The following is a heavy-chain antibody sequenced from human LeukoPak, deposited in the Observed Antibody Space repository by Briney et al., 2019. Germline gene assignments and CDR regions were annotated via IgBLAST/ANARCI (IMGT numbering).Heavy chain of an antibody. D-gene: IGHD6-19*01. Sequence: GGSLRLSCAASGFTFSSYAMSWVRQAPGKGLEWVSAISGSGGSTYYADSVRGRFTISRDNSKNTLYLQMNSLRAEDTAVYYCAKDHSSGWYVDYWGQGTLVTVSS. V-gene: IGHV3-23*01. J-gene: IGHJ4*02. CDR1: GFTFSSYA. CDR2: ISGSGGST. CDR3: AKDHSSGWYVDY.